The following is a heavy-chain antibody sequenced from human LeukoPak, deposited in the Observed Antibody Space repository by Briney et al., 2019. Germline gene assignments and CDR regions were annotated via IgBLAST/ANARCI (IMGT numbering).Heavy chain of an antibody. Sequence: GGSLRLSCAASGFTFSSYWMHWVRQAPGKGLVWVSRINTDGSSTSYADSVKGRFTISRDNAKNTLYLQMNSLRAEDTAVYYCARDSPDTATDYWGQGTLVTVSS. CDR3: ARDSPDTATDY. D-gene: IGHD5-18*01. J-gene: IGHJ4*02. CDR2: INTDGSST. V-gene: IGHV3-74*01. CDR1: GFTFSSYW.